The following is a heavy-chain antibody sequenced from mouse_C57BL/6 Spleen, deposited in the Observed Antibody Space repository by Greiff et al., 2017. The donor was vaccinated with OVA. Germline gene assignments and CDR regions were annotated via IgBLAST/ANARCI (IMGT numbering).Heavy chain of an antibody. D-gene: IGHD1-1*02. CDR1: GYTFTEYT. CDR2: FYPGNGSI. J-gene: IGHJ2*01. CDR3: ERHEEGCDYGFDY. V-gene: IGHV1-62-2*01. Sequence: VQLQESGAELVKPGASVKLSCKASGYTFTEYTIHWVKQRSGQGLEWIGWFYPGNGSIQYNEKFQDKATLTADKSSSTAYMELSRLTSEDSAVDFCERHEEGCDYGFDYWGQGTTLTVSS.